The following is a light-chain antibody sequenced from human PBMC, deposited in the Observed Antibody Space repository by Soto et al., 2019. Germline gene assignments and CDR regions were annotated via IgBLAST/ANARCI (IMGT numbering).Light chain of an antibody. CDR2: DNN. Sequence: QSVLTQPPSVSAAPGQKVTISCSGSTSNIGNNYVSWYQQLPGTAPKLLIYDNNKRPSGIPDRFSGSKSGTSATLGITGLQTGAEADYYCGTWDSSLSAEIFGGGTKVT. CDR1: TSNIGNNY. J-gene: IGLJ2*01. V-gene: IGLV1-51*01. CDR3: GTWDSSLSAEI.